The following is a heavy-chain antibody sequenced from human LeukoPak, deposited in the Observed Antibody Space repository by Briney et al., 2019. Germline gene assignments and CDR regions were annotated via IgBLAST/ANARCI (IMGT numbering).Heavy chain of an antibody. D-gene: IGHD4-17*01. J-gene: IGHJ4*02. CDR2: IYYSGST. CDR1: GGSISRYY. V-gene: IGHV4-59*08. Sequence: SETLSLTCTVSGGSISRYYWSWIRQPPGKGLEWIGYIYYSGSTNYNPSLKSRVTISLDTSKIQFSLRLTSVTAADTALYYCARCRRGDYRDSDFWGQGTLVTVSS. CDR3: ARCRRGDYRDSDF.